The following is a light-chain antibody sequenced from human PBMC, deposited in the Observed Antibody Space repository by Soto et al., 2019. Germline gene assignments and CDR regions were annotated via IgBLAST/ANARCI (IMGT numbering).Light chain of an antibody. CDR1: SSDIGGYNY. CDR2: EVS. J-gene: IGLJ2*01. CDR3: SSFTSSSTLD. V-gene: IGLV2-14*01. Sequence: QSVLTQPASVSGSPGQSITISCIGTSSDIGGYNYVSWYQQHPGKAPKLMIFEVSNRPSGVSNRFSGSKSGNTASLTISGLQAEDEADYYCSSFTSSSTLDFGGGTKVTVL.